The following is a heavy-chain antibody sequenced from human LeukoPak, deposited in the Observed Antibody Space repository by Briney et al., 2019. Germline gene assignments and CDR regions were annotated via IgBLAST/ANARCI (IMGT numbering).Heavy chain of an antibody. CDR3: AKVITMVRGVIPRTDAYYYYGMDV. CDR2: ISYDGSNK. CDR1: GFTFSSYG. Sequence: QPGGSLRLSCAASGFTFSSYGMHWVRQAPGKGLEWVAVISYDGSNKYYADSVKGRFNISRDNSKNTLYLQMNSLRAEETAVYYCAKVITMVRGVIPRTDAYYYYGMDVWGQGTTVTVSS. V-gene: IGHV3-30*18. D-gene: IGHD3-10*01. J-gene: IGHJ6*02.